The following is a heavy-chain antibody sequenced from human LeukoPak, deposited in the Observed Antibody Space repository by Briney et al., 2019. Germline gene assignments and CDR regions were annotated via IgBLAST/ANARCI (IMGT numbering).Heavy chain of an antibody. V-gene: IGHV3-33*01. J-gene: IGHJ4*02. Sequence: GGSLRLSCAASGFTFSSYGMHWVRQAPGKGLEWVAVIWYDGSNKYYADSVKGRFTISRDNSKNTLYLQMNSLRAEDKAVYYCARATGHYLPFDYWGQGTLVTVSS. CDR2: IWYDGSNK. D-gene: IGHD2/OR15-2a*01. CDR3: ARATGHYLPFDY. CDR1: GFTFSSYG.